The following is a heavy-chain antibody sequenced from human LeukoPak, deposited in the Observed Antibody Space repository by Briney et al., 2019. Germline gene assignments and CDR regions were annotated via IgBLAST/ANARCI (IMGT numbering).Heavy chain of an antibody. CDR1: GGSISSYY. CDR2: IYTSGST. CDR3: ARGYSGSYIRYNWFDP. V-gene: IGHV4-4*07. J-gene: IGHJ5*02. D-gene: IGHD1-26*01. Sequence: SETLSLTCPVSGGSISSYYWSWIRQPAGKGLEWIGRIYTSGSTNYNPSLKSRVTMSVDTSKNQFSLKLSSVTAADTAVYYCARGYSGSYIRYNWFDPWGQGTLVTVSS.